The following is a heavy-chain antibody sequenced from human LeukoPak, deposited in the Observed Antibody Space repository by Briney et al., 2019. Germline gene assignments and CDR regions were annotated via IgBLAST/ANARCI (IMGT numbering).Heavy chain of an antibody. CDR2: INPGNGGS. J-gene: IGHJ4*02. D-gene: IGHD6-6*01. V-gene: IGHV1-2*02. CDR1: GYIFTGYY. Sequence: ASVKVSCKASGYIFTGYYLHWFRQGPGQGLEWMGWINPGNGGSMYSQKFQGRVTMTRDTSVSTVYLELSTLTSGDTAFYYCARGPSTAAFDYWGQGALVTVSS. CDR3: ARGPSTAAFDY.